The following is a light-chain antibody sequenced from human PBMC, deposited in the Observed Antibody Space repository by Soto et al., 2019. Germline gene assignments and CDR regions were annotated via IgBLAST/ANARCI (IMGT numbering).Light chain of an antibody. J-gene: IGKJ2*01. V-gene: IGKV1-5*03. Sequence: DIQMTQSPSTLSASVGDRVTITCRASQSISSWLAWYQQKPGKAPKVLIYKASSLESGFPSRFSRSGSGTEFTLTISSLQPDDFETYYCYQYHSLDTFGEGTKLEI. CDR2: KAS. CDR3: YQYHSLDT. CDR1: QSISSW.